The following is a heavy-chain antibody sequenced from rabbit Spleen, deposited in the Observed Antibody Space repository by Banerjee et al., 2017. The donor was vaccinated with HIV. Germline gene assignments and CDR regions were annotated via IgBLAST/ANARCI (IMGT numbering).Heavy chain of an antibody. Sequence: QEQLVESGGGLVQPGGSLKLSCKASGFDFSSYGVSWVRQAPGKGLEWIGYIDPIFGSTAYASWVNGRFTISSHNAQITLSLQLNSLTAADTATYFCVREVAGKFNLWGQGTLVTVS. D-gene: IGHD4-1*01. CDR1: GFDFSSYG. CDR3: VREVAGKFNL. J-gene: IGHJ4*01. V-gene: IGHV1S47*01. CDR2: IDPIFGST.